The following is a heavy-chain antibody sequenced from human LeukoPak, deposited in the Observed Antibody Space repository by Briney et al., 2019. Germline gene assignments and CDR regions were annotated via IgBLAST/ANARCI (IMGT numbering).Heavy chain of an antibody. CDR2: ISANGHNT. V-gene: IGHV3-23*01. CDR1: GFTFNKYA. CDR3: TLRTDY. J-gene: IGHJ4*01. Sequence: GGSLRLSCAASGFTFNKYAMTWVRQAPGKGLEWVSVISANGHNTYYVDSVKGRFTISRDNFKNMIYLQMDSLRVEDTAVYYCTLRTDYWGQGILVSVSS.